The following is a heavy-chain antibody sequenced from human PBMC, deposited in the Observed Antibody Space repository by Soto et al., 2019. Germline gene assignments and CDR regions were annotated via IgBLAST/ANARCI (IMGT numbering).Heavy chain of an antibody. CDR3: ANDSSGAAPGQ. Sequence: EVQLVESGGVVVQPGGSLRLSCAASGFTFDDYTMHWVRQAPGKGLEWVSLISWDGGSTYYADSVKGRLTISRDNSKNSLNLQMNSLSTEDTALYYCANDSSGAAPGQWGQGTLVTVSS. CDR1: GFTFDDYT. D-gene: IGHD3-10*01. J-gene: IGHJ4*02. CDR2: ISWDGGST. V-gene: IGHV3-43*01.